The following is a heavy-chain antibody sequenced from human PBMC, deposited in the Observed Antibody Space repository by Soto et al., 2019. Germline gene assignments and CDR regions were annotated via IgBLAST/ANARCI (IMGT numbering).Heavy chain of an antibody. CDR2: INPNGGST. CDR3: VRATAARQRDYSYHYYLHI. J-gene: IGHJ6*03. CDR1: GYTFINDY. D-gene: IGHD6-6*01. Sequence: QVQLVQSGAEVKKPGASVKVSCKASGYTFINDYIHWVRQAPGQGLEWMGVINPNGGSTVYSHKFQGRVTLTRDTSTSTVYVELSSLRSEDTAVYFCVRATAARQRDYSYHYYLHIWGKGTTVTVSS. V-gene: IGHV1-46*03.